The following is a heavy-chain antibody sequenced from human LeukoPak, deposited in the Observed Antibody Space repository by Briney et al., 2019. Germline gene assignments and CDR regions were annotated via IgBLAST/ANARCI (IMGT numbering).Heavy chain of an antibody. CDR3: ARGQWLAQLRVFDY. Sequence: SETLSLTCTVSGGSISSGGYYWSWVRQHPGKGLEWIGYIYYSGSTYYNPSLKSRVTISVDTSKNQFSLKLSSVTAADTAVYYCARGQWLAQLRVFDYWGQGTLVTVPS. CDR1: GGSISSGGYY. CDR2: IYYSGST. D-gene: IGHD6-19*01. V-gene: IGHV4-31*03. J-gene: IGHJ4*02.